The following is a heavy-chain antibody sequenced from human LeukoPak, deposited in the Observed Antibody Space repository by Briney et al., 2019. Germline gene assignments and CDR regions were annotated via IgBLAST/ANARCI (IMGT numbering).Heavy chain of an antibody. CDR2: INPNSGGT. V-gene: IGHV1-2*02. CDR1: GYTFTGYY. CDR3: ARGLGELFNSNWFDP. D-gene: IGHD3-10*01. Sequence: ASVKVSCKASGYTFTGYYMHWVRQAPGQGLEWMGWINPNSGGTNYAQKFQGRVTMTRDTSISTAYMELRSLRSDDTAVYYCARGLGELFNSNWFDPWGQGTLVTVSS. J-gene: IGHJ5*02.